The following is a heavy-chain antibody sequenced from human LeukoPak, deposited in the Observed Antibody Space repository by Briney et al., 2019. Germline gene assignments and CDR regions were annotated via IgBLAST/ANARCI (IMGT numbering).Heavy chain of an antibody. Sequence: PGRSLRLSCAASGFTFSSYWMDWVRHAPGKGLVWVSRINSDGTTTNYADSVKGRFTVSRDNARNTLYLQMNSLSAEDSAVYYCGRLMVVRGVVIDDWGQGTLVTVSS. J-gene: IGHJ4*02. CDR1: GFTFSSYW. V-gene: IGHV3-74*01. CDR2: INSDGTTT. CDR3: GRLMVVRGVVIDD. D-gene: IGHD3-10*01.